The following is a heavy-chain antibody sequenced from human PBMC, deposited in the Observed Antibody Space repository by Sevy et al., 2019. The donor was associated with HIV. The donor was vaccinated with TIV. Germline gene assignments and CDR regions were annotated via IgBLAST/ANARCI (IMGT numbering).Heavy chain of an antibody. CDR1: GFTFSTYP. Sequence: GGSLRLSCAASGFTFSTYPMYWVRQAPGKGLEWVSGLGGSGGSTYYADSVKGRFTISRDNSKNTLYLQMNNLRAEDTALYYCAKGGYGGDYFDYWGQETLVTVSS. D-gene: IGHD5-12*01. CDR3: AKGGYGGDYFDY. J-gene: IGHJ4*02. CDR2: LGGSGGST. V-gene: IGHV3-23*01.